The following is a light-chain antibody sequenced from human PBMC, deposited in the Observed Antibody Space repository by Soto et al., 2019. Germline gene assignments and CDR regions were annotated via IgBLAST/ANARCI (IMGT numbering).Light chain of an antibody. V-gene: IGKV3-20*01. CDR2: AAS. Sequence: EIVLTQSPDTLSLFPGERATLSCRASQSISSTYLAWYQQKPGQAPRPLISAASNRATGTPDRFSGSGSGTYFTFTISRLEPEDFAVYYCQQYGSSRWTFGQGTKVDIK. CDR3: QQYGSSRWT. CDR1: QSISSTY. J-gene: IGKJ1*01.